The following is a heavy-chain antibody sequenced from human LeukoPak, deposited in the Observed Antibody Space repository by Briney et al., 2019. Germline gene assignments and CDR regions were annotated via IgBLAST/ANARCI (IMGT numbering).Heavy chain of an antibody. D-gene: IGHD6-13*01. CDR1: GGSISSYY. Sequence: PSETLSLTCSVSGGSISSYYWSWIRQPPGTGLEWIGYIYHSGSTNYNPSLRSRVTISVDTSKNQFSLKLSSVTAADTAVYYCARSNISSSNWRFDYWGQGTLVAVSS. V-gene: IGHV4-59*08. CDR3: ARSNISSSNWRFDY. J-gene: IGHJ4*02. CDR2: IYHSGST.